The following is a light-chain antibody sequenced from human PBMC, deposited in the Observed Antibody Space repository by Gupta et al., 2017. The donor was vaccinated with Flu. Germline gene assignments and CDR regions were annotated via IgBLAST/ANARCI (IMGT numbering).Light chain of an antibody. J-gene: IGLJ3*02. CDR2: KDT. CDR3: QSKVNIDVWV. Sequence: SGELTQPPSVSVSPGQTARITCSGDAFPRQYASWYQQRPGQAPILLLYKDTQRPSGIPERFSGSSSGTTVTLTISGVQAEDEADYYCQSKVNIDVWVFGGGTKLTVL. V-gene: IGLV3-25*03. CDR1: AFPRQY.